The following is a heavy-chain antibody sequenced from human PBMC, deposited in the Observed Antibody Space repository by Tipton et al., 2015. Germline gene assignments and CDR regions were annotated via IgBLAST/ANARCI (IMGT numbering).Heavy chain of an antibody. Sequence: LRLSCNVTGGSINRYYWSWIRQPPGKGLEWIGYVYSSGSTNYSPSLKSRVTLSLDTSENQFSLKLSSLTAADTAVYFCAGGELRGGVLDHWGQGALVTVSS. CDR2: VYSSGST. CDR3: AGGELRGGVLDH. D-gene: IGHD1-1*01. J-gene: IGHJ5*02. CDR1: GGSINRYY. V-gene: IGHV4-59*01.